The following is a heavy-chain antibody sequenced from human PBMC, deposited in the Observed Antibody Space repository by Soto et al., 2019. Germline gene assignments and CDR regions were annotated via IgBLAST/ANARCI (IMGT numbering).Heavy chain of an antibody. D-gene: IGHD3-3*01. Sequence: GGSLRLSCAASGFTFSSYWMHWVRQAPGKGLVWVSRINSDGSSTSYADSVKGRFTISRDNAKNTLYLQMNSLRAEDTAVYYCARDYVYYDFWSGRPYYYYGMDVWGQGTTVTVSS. V-gene: IGHV3-74*01. J-gene: IGHJ6*02. CDR3: ARDYVYYDFWSGRPYYYYGMDV. CDR1: GFTFSSYW. CDR2: INSDGSST.